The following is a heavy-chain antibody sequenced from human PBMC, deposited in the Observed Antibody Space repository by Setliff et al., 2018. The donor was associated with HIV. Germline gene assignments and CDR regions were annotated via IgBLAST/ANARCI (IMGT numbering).Heavy chain of an antibody. CDR1: GYTFTSYA. V-gene: IGHV7-4-1*02. Sequence: GASVKVSCKVSGYTFTSYAMNWVRQAPGQGLEWLGWINTKTGNPTYVQGFPGQFVFSLDTSVSTAYLEISSLKAEDPAVYYCAGAPFLQFFRGSPYYFAYWGQGSLVTVSS. J-gene: IGHJ4*02. CDR3: AGAPFLQFFRGSPYYFAY. D-gene: IGHD3-10*01. CDR2: INTKTGNP.